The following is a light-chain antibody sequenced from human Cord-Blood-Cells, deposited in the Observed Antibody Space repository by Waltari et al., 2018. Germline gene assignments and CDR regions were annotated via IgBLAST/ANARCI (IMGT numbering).Light chain of an antibody. Sequence: SSELTQDPAVSVALGQTVRITCQGDSLRSYYASRYQQKPGQAPVLVIYGKNNRPSGIPDRFSGSSSGTTASLTITGAQAEDEADYYCNSRDSSGNHVVFGGGTKLTVL. CDR3: NSRDSSGNHVV. CDR1: SLRSYY. CDR2: GKN. V-gene: IGLV3-19*01. J-gene: IGLJ2*01.